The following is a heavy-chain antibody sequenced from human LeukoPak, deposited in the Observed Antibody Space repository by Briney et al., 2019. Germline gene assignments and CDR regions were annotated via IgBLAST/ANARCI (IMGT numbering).Heavy chain of an antibody. CDR1: GFTFSSYS. CDR2: IGSSSSYI. Sequence: PGGSLRLSCAASGFTFSSYSMNWVRQAPGKGLEWVSSIGSSSSYIYYADSVKGRFTISRDNAKNSLYLQMDSLRAEDTAVYYCARDGAYDFWSGYYPSEFDYWGQGTLVTVSS. D-gene: IGHD3-3*01. J-gene: IGHJ4*02. CDR3: ARDGAYDFWSGYYPSEFDY. V-gene: IGHV3-21*01.